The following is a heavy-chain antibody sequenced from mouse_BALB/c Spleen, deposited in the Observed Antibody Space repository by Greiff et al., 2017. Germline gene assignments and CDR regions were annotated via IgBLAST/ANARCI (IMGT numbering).Heavy chain of an antibody. D-gene: IGHD1-1*01. J-gene: IGHJ1*01. CDR3: ARLDYGSSYWYFDV. V-gene: IGHV5-6*02. Sequence: DVMLVESGGDLVKPGGSLKLSCAASGFTFSSYGMSWVRQTPDKRLEWVATISSGGSYTYYPDSVKGRFTISRDNAKNTLYLQMSSLKSEDTAMYYCARLDYGSSYWYFDVWGAGTTVTVSS. CDR1: GFTFSSYG. CDR2: ISSGGSYT.